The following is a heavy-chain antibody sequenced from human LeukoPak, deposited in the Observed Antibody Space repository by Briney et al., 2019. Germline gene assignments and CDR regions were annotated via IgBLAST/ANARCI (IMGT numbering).Heavy chain of an antibody. V-gene: IGHV3-7*01. CDR1: GFTFNSFW. J-gene: IGHJ5*02. CDR3: ARVMGNWFDP. D-gene: IGHD1-26*01. CDR2: IKEDGSEE. Sequence: GGSLRLFCTASGFTFNSFWMTWVRQAPGKGLEWVANIKEDGSEENCVDSLKGRFTISRDNAKNSLYLQMNSLRAEDTAVYYCARVMGNWFDPWGQGTLVTVSS.